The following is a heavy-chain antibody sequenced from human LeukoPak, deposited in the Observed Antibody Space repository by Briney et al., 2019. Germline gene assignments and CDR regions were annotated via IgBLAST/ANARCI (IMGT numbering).Heavy chain of an antibody. J-gene: IGHJ4*02. V-gene: IGHV3-23*01. D-gene: IGHD3-22*01. CDR3: AKDDYYDSSGYTLVGYYFDY. Sequence: GGSLRLSCAASGFTFSDYYMSWIRQAPGKGLEWVSAISGSGGSTNYADSVKGRFTISRDNSKNTLYLRMNSLRAEDTAVYYCAKDDYYDSSGYTLVGYYFDYWGQGTLVTVSS. CDR2: ISGSGGST. CDR1: GFTFSDYY.